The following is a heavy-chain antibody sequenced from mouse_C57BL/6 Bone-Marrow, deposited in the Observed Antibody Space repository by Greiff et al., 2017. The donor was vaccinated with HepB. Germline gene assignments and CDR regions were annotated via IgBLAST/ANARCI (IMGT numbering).Heavy chain of an antibody. CDR1: GFTFSSYG. J-gene: IGHJ4*01. CDR2: ISSGGSYT. V-gene: IGHV5-6*02. Sequence: EVKLEESGGDLVKPGGSLKLSCAASGFTFSSYGMSWVRQTPDKRLEWVATISSGGSYTYYPDSVKGRFTISRDNAKNTLYLQMSSLKSEDTAMYYCARHSPYAMDYWGQGTPVTVSS. CDR3: ARHSPYAMDY.